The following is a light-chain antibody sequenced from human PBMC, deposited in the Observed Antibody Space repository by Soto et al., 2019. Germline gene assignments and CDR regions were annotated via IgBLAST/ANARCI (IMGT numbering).Light chain of an antibody. CDR1: QSVSSY. J-gene: IGKJ3*01. CDR3: QHRSNWPIFT. Sequence: EIVLTQSPATLSLSPGERATLSCRASQSVSSYLAWYQHKPGQAPRLLIYGASNRATGIPARFSGSGSRTDFTLTISSLEPEDFAVYYCQHRSNWPIFTFGPGTKVDIK. CDR2: GAS. V-gene: IGKV3-11*01.